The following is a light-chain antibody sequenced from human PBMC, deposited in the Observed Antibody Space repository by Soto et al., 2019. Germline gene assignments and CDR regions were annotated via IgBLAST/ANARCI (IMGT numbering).Light chain of an antibody. CDR3: ETWDSNTRV. Sequence: QLVLTQSSCASASLGSSGKLTCTLSSGHSSYIIAWHQQQPGKAPRYLMKLEGSGSYNKGSGVPDRFSGSSSGADRYLTISNLQFEDEADYYCETWDSNTRVFGGGTKLTVL. CDR1: SGHSSYI. CDR2: LEGSGSY. V-gene: IGLV4-60*02. J-gene: IGLJ3*02.